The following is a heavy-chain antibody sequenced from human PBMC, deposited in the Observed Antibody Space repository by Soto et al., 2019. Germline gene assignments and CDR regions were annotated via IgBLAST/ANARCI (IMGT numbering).Heavy chain of an antibody. Sequence: GGPLRLSCAASGFTFADYGMSWVRQAPGKGLEWVAGINCNGGSTGYADSVKGRFTISRDNAKNTLYLQMNSLRAEDTAVYYCARDNAFLGYCSSTSCSNYYGMDVWGQGTTVTVSS. CDR1: GFTFADYG. J-gene: IGHJ6*02. CDR3: ARDNAFLGYCSSTSCSNYYGMDV. V-gene: IGHV3-20*04. CDR2: INCNGGST. D-gene: IGHD2-2*01.